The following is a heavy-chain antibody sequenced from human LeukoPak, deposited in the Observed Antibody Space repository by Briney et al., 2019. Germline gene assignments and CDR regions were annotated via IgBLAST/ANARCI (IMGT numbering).Heavy chain of an antibody. CDR3: ARQDVATSHDAFDI. V-gene: IGHV4-59*08. CDR1: GGSISSYY. Sequence: KSSETLSLTCTVSGGSISSYYWSWIRQPPGKGLEWIGYIYYSGSTNYNPSLKSRVTISVDTSKNQFSLKLSSVTAADTAVYYCARQDVATSHDAFDIWGQGTMVSVSS. D-gene: IGHD5-12*01. CDR2: IYYSGST. J-gene: IGHJ3*02.